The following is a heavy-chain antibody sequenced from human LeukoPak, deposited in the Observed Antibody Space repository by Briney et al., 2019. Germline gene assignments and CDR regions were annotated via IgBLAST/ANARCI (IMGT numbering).Heavy chain of an antibody. CDR1: GGSISSSSAY. CDR2: IYYSKNK. J-gene: IGHJ4*02. V-gene: IGHV4-39*01. Sequence: SEPLSLTCTVSGGSISSSSAYWGWIRQPPGKGLEWIGSIYYSKNKYYNPSIKSRVTISADTSKNQFSLTMGSVSATDAAVYYCVSPRGFSYGYFDYWGQGTLVTVSS. D-gene: IGHD5-18*01. CDR3: VSPRGFSYGYFDY.